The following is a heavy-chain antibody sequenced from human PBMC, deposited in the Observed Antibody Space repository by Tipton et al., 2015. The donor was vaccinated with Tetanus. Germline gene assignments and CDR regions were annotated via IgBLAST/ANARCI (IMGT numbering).Heavy chain of an antibody. CDR1: GASFSDYY. Sequence: TLSLTCAVYGASFSDYYWSWIRQAPGKGLEWIGEINHSGSTNHNPSLKSRVTLSVDTSKNQFSLKLNSVTAADTAVYYCARANNDFPKKGPFDYWGPGARVTVSS. V-gene: IGHV4-34*01. CDR3: ARANNDFPKKGPFDY. D-gene: IGHD3-3*01. J-gene: IGHJ4*02. CDR2: INHSGST.